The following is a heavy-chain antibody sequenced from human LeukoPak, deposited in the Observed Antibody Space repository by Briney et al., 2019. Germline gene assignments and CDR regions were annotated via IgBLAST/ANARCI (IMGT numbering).Heavy chain of an antibody. D-gene: IGHD6-19*01. CDR3: AREGGSGWAFFDY. J-gene: IGHJ4*02. V-gene: IGHV3-53*01. Sequence: GGSLRLSCAASGFTVRSNYMSWVRHAPGKGLEWVSVIYSGGSTYYADSVKGRFTISRDNSKNTLYLQMNSLRAEDTAVYYCAREGGSGWAFFDYWGQGTLVTVSS. CDR1: GFTVRSNY. CDR2: IYSGGST.